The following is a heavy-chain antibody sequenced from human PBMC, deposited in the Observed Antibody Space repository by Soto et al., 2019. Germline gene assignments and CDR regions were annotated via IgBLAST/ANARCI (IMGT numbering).Heavy chain of an antibody. D-gene: IGHD2-15*01. CDR1: GYTFTSYA. J-gene: IGHJ1*01. Sequence: ASVKVSCKASGYTFTSYAMHWVRQAPGQRLEWMGWINAGNGNTKYSQKFHGRVTITRDTSASTAYMELSSLRSEDTAVYYCARDHFYCSGGICYRDNEYFQHWGQGSLVTVSS. CDR2: INAGNGNT. V-gene: IGHV1-3*01. CDR3: ARDHFYCSGGICYRDNEYFQH.